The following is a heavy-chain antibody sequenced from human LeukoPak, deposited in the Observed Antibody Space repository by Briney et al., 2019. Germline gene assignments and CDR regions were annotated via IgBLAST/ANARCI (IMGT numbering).Heavy chain of an antibody. J-gene: IGHJ4*02. Sequence: ASVKVPCKASGYMFTDYYIHWVRQAPGQGLEWMGWINPNSGGTNYAQEFQGRVTMTRDTSSNTGYMDLSRLTSDDTAVYYCARDGQGRYCSGGNCFPFEYWGQGTLVTVSS. CDR1: GYMFTDYY. V-gene: IGHV1-2*02. CDR2: INPNSGGT. D-gene: IGHD2-15*01. CDR3: ARDGQGRYCSGGNCFPFEY.